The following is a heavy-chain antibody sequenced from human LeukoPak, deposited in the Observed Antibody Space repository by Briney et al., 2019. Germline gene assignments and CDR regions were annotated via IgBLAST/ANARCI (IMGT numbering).Heavy chain of an antibody. J-gene: IGHJ5*02. CDR1: GFTFSSYA. Sequence: AGGSLRLSCAASGFTFSSYAMSWVRQAPGKGLEWVSAISGSGGSTYYADSVKGRFTISRDNSKNTLYLQMNSLRAEDTAVYYCAKDRDSSGYYFGYWFDPWGQGTLVTVPS. V-gene: IGHV3-23*01. CDR3: AKDRDSSGYYFGYWFDP. CDR2: ISGSGGST. D-gene: IGHD3-22*01.